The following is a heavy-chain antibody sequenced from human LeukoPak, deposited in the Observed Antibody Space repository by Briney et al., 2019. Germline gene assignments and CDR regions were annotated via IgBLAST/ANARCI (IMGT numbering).Heavy chain of an antibody. J-gene: IGHJ4*02. D-gene: IGHD3-9*01. CDR2: IWYDGSNK. V-gene: IGHV3-33*01. CDR1: GFTFSSYG. CDR3: ARDLRPYDILTGYQAH. Sequence: LGGSLRLSCAASGFTFSSYGMHWVRQAPGKGLEWVAVIWYDGSNKYYADSVKGRFTISRDNSKNTLYLQMNSLRAEDTAVYYCARDLRPYDILTGYQAHWGQGTLVTVSS.